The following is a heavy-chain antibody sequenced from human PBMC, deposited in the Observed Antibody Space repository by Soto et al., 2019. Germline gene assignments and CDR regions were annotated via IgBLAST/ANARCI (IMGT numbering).Heavy chain of an antibody. CDR2: ISYDGSNK. Sequence: QVQLVESGGGVVQPGRSLRLSCAASGFTFSSYAMHWVRQAPGKGLEWVAVISYDGSNKYYADSVKGRFTISRDNSKNTLELQMNSRRAEDTAVYYCARGKECGGDCYSFDYWGQGTLVTVSS. D-gene: IGHD2-21*02. J-gene: IGHJ4*02. V-gene: IGHV3-30-3*01. CDR3: ARGKECGGDCYSFDY. CDR1: GFTFSSYA.